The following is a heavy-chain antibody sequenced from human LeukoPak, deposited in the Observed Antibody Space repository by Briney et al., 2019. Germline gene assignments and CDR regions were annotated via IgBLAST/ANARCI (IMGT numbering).Heavy chain of an antibody. D-gene: IGHD3-10*01. CDR1: GYTFTSYA. Sequence: GASVKVSCKASGYTFTSYAMNWVRQAPGQGLEWMGWINTNTGNPTYAQGFTGRFVFSLDTSVSTAYLQISSLKAEDTAVYYCARVHPLYGSGSSWGHYFDYWGQGTLVTVSS. J-gene: IGHJ4*02. V-gene: IGHV7-4-1*02. CDR3: ARVHPLYGSGSSWGHYFDY. CDR2: INTNTGNP.